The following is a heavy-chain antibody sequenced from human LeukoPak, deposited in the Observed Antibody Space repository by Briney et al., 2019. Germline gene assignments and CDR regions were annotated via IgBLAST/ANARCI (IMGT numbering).Heavy chain of an antibody. V-gene: IGHV3-23*01. CDR1: LLALSADA. D-gene: IGHD6-13*01. CDR2: ISVSVGTT. CDR3: AKDKAPGSWHTPIDH. J-gene: IGHJ4*02. Sequence: TLTPSPALSLLALSADAMSFVPGAPGQRGRWGSGISVSVGTTYYADSVKGRFTIYRDNSKNTLYRHRNSLRGEDRAFYYCAKDKAPGSWHTPIDHWGQGTLVTVSS.